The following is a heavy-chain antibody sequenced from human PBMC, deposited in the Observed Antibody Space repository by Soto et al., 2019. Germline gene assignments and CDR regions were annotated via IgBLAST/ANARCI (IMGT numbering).Heavy chain of an antibody. CDR1: GGTFSSYA. D-gene: IGHD2-2*01. CDR3: ARSQGSSTSLEIYYYYYYGMDV. V-gene: IGHV1-69*01. J-gene: IGHJ6*02. CDR2: IIHISGTA. Sequence: QVQLVQSGAEVKKPGSSVKVSCKASGGTFSSYAISWVRQAPGQGLEWMGGIIHISGTANYAQKFQGRVTITADESTSTAYMELSSLRSEETPVYYCARSQGSSTSLEIYYYYYYGMDVWGQGTTVTVSS.